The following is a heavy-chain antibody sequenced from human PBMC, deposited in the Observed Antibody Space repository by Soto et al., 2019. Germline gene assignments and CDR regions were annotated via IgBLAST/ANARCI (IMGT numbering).Heavy chain of an antibody. J-gene: IGHJ4*02. CDR2: ISAYTGNT. CDR1: VYTFTSYD. D-gene: IGHD3-22*01. V-gene: IGHV1-18*04. Sequence: SLKVSCKASVYTFTSYDINWVRQAPGQGLEWMGWISAYTGNTNYAQKLQGRVTMTTDTSTSTAYMELRSLRSDDTAVYYCAKSFFYDSSGYPTLFDYWGQGTLVTVSS. CDR3: AKSFFYDSSGYPTLFDY.